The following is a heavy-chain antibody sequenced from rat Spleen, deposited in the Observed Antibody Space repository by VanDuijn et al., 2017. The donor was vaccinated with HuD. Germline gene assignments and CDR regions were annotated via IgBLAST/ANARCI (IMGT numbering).Heavy chain of an antibody. CDR1: GFSLSSYN. J-gene: IGHJ4*01. D-gene: IGHD1-6*01. Sequence: QVQLKESGPGLVQPSQTLSLTCTVSGFSLSSYNVHWVRQPPGKGLEWLGVIWTGGATDSNSAPKSRLSITRKPSKIQVFLKMNSLQAEDTAIYYCTRVSFMYTTDPHYVMDAWGQGASVTVSS. CDR3: TRVSFMYTTDPHYVMDA. CDR2: IWTGGAT. V-gene: IGHV2-30*01.